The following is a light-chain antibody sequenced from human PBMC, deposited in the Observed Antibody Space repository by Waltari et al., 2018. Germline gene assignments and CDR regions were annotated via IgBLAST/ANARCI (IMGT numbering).Light chain of an antibody. CDR3: QQYYNWLWT. CDR2: GAS. CDR1: QSVSRP. V-gene: IGKV3-15*01. J-gene: IGKJ1*01. Sequence: EIVMTQSPATLSVSPGERATLSCRASQSVSRPLAWYQQRPGQAPRPLIYGASTRATGVPARFSGSGSGTEFTLTISSLQSEDFAIYYCQQYYNWLWTFGQGTKVEIK.